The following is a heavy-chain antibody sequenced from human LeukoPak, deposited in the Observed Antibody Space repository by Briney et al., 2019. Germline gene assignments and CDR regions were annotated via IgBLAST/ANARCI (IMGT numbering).Heavy chain of an antibody. D-gene: IGHD4-23*01. Sequence: ASVTVSCKASGYTLTNYNISWVRQAPGQGLEWMGWINTYKGDTLYAQKLQGRVTMTADTSTNTAYMELRSLRFDDTAVYYCAREFGHCYGDNCFYFFDTWGQGFRVTVPS. V-gene: IGHV1-18*01. CDR3: AREFGHCYGDNCFYFFDT. CDR2: INTYKGDT. J-gene: IGHJ4*02. CDR1: GYTLTNYN.